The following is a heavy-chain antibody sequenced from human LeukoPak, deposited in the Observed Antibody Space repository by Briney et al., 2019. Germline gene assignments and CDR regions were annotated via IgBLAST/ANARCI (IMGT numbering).Heavy chain of an antibody. CDR3: ARQSVITMVRGVYEY. D-gene: IGHD3-10*01. CDR1: GYTFTSYG. V-gene: IGHV1-18*01. CDR2: ISTYNGNT. Sequence: ASVKVSCKASGYTFTSYGISWVRQAPGQGLEWMGWISTYNGNTNYAQKLQGRVTMTTDTSTSTAYMELRSLRSDDTALYYCARQSVITMVRGVYEYWGQGTLVTVSS. J-gene: IGHJ4*02.